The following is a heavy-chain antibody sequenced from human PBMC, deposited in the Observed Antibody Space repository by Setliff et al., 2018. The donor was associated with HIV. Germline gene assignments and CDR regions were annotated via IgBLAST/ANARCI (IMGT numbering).Heavy chain of an antibody. CDR1: GASISSHY. J-gene: IGHJ5*02. CDR3: ARDPGGLYCRSTSCQGGCFDP. V-gene: IGHV4-59*11. CDR2: IYYSETT. Sequence: PSETLSLTCTVSGASISSHYWSWIRQSPGKGLEWIGSIYYSETTNNKPSLKSRVTISVATSKNQPSLKLRSVTAADTAVYYCARDPGGLYCRSTSCQGGCFDPWGQGTLVTVSS. D-gene: IGHD2-2*01.